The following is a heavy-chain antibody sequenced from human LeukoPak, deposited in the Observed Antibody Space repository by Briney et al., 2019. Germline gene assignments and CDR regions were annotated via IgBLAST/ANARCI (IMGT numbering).Heavy chain of an antibody. CDR2: IYHSENT. D-gene: IGHD2-2*01. CDR3: ARDRPRYCSSTSCFYYYYYYMDV. V-gene: IGHV4-30-2*01. J-gene: IGHJ6*03. CDR1: GGSISSGGYY. Sequence: SETLSLTCTVSGGSISSGGYYWSWIRQPPGKGLEWIGYIYHSENTHYNPSLKSRVTISVDRSKNQFSLKLSSVTAADTAVYYCARDRPRYCSSTSCFYYYYYYMDVWGKGTTVTVSS.